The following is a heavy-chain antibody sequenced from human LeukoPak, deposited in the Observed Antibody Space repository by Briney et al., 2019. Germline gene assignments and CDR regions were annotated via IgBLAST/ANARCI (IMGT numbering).Heavy chain of an antibody. D-gene: IGHD3-16*02. J-gene: IGHJ3*02. Sequence: GGSLRLSCAASGFTFSSYWMSWVRQAPGKGLEWVANIKQDGSEKYYVDSVKGRFTISRDNAKNSLCLQMNSLRAEDTAVYYCAKSPYRFDALDIWGQGTMVTVSS. CDR2: IKQDGSEK. CDR3: AKSPYRFDALDI. CDR1: GFTFSSYW. V-gene: IGHV3-7*01.